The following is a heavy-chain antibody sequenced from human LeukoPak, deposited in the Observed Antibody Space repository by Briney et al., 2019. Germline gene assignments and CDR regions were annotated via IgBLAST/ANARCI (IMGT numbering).Heavy chain of an antibody. CDR2: INPSSGGT. CDR3: ARNTAYVSGPLDY. V-gene: IGHV1-2*02. CDR1: GYTLTSYD. D-gene: IGHD6-19*01. Sequence: ASVKVSCKASGYTLTSYDMHWVRQAPGQGLEWMGWINPSSGGTDYAQKFQGRVIMTSDTSNRTAYLELSRLRFDDTAVYCCARNTAYVSGPLDYWGQGTLVTVSS. J-gene: IGHJ4*02.